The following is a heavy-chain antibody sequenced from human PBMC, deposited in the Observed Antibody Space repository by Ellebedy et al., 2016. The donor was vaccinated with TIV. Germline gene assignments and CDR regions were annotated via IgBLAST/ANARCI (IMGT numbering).Heavy chain of an antibody. V-gene: IGHV3-23*01. D-gene: IGHD3-10*01. CDR2: ISGSGGST. Sequence: GESLKISCAASGFTFSSYAMSWVRQAPGKGLEWVSTISGSGGSTYYADSVRGRFTISRDNSKKTLSLQMNSLSADDTAGYYCARGRGGGSDASAPRYYFDSWGLGTLVTVSS. J-gene: IGHJ4*02. CDR3: ARGRGGGSDASAPRYYFDS. CDR1: GFTFSSYA.